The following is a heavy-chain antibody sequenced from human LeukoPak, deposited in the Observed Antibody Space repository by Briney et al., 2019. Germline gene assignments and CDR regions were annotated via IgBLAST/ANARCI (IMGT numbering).Heavy chain of an antibody. CDR2: IYTTGTT. J-gene: IGHJ4*02. CDR1: GGSINSYY. Sequence: SETLSLTCTVSGGSINSYYWGWVRQPAGKGLEGIGRIYTTGTTNYSPSLKGRLRMSVDTSKNQFSLNLTSVTAADTAVYYCGRQGYTASYYFLDYWSQGTLVTVSS. V-gene: IGHV4-4*07. CDR3: GRQGYTASYYFLDY. D-gene: IGHD1-26*01.